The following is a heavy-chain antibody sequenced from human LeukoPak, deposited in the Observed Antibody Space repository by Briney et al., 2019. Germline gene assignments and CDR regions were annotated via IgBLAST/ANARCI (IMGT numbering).Heavy chain of an antibody. CDR1: GYSFTSYW. CDR3: ARRAYPYCSSTSCYSGWFDP. CDR2: IYPGDSDT. J-gene: IGHJ5*02. V-gene: IGHV5-51*01. Sequence: GESLQISCQGSGYSFTSYWIGWVRQMPGKGLEWMGIIYPGDSDTRYSPSFQGQVTISADKSISTAYLQWSSLKASDTAMYYCARRAYPYCSSTSCYSGWFDPWGQGTLVTVSS. D-gene: IGHD2-2*01.